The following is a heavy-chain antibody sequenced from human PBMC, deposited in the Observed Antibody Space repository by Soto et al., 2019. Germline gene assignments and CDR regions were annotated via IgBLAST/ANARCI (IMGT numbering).Heavy chain of an antibody. Sequence: QVRLQESGPGLLKPSETLSLTCTVSGGSINTFYWCWVRQPAGQELEWIGRIFSSGSTSFNPSLESRVAMSVGTSKNHFSLNLSSVTAADMAFYYCAREGSYSVYNFAHGIQLWSFDFWGQGALVTVSS. CDR2: IFSSGST. D-gene: IGHD5-12*01. V-gene: IGHV4-4*07. CDR1: GGSINTFY. J-gene: IGHJ4*02. CDR3: AREGSYSVYNFAHGIQLWSFDF.